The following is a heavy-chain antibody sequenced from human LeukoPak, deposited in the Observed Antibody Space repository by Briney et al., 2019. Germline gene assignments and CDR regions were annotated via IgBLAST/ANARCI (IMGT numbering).Heavy chain of an antibody. CDR2: IKNDGSRT. Sequence: GGSLRLSCAASGFTFSSYAMHWVRQAPGKGLVWVSRIKNDGSRTSYADSVKGRFTISRDNAKNTVYLQMNSLRAEDTAVYYCARVSVGRYYFDNWGQGTPVTVS. CDR3: ARVSVGRYYFDN. V-gene: IGHV3-74*01. CDR1: GFTFSSYA. J-gene: IGHJ4*02. D-gene: IGHD3-3*02.